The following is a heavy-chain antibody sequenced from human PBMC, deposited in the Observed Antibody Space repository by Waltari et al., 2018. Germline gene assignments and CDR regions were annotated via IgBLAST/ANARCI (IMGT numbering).Heavy chain of an antibody. J-gene: IGHJ5*02. CDR1: GGSISHNTYY. Sequence: QLQLQESGPGLVKPSETLSLTCTVSGGSISHNTYYWGWIRQPPGKGLERIGSIYYSGRTYYHPSLRSRVTIVVDTSKNQFSLKLTSVTAADTAVYYCARDVVIMENWFDPWGQGTLVTVSS. CDR2: IYYSGRT. V-gene: IGHV4-39*07. CDR3: ARDVVIMENWFDP. D-gene: IGHD2-15*01.